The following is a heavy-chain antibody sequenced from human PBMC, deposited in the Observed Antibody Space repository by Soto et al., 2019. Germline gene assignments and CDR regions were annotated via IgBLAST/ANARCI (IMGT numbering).Heavy chain of an antibody. V-gene: IGHV1-69*13. Sequence: SVKVSCKASGGTFSSYVISWVRQAPGQGLEWMGGIIPIFGTANYAQKFQGRVTITADESTSTAYMELSSLRSEDTAVYYCARDNLDYGGNSGGNYYYGMDVWGQGTTVTVSS. CDR3: ARDNLDYGGNSGGNYYYGMDV. D-gene: IGHD4-17*01. CDR2: IIPIFGTA. CDR1: GGTFSSYV. J-gene: IGHJ6*02.